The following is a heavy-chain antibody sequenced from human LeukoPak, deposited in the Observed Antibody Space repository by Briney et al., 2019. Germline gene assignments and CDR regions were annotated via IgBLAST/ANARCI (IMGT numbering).Heavy chain of an antibody. CDR2: ISGSGGST. D-gene: IGHD6-19*01. Sequence: GGSLRLSCAASGFTFITYAMSWVRQAPGKGVEWVSGISGSGGSTYYADSVRGRFTISRDNSKNTLYLQMNSLRADDTAVYYCARDLYQWYFDYWGQGTLVTVSS. V-gene: IGHV3-23*01. CDR3: ARDLYQWYFDY. CDR1: GFTFITYA. J-gene: IGHJ4*02.